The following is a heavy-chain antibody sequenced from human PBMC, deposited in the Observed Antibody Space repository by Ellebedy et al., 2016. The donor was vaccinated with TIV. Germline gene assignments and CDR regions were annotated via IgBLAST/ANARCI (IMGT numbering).Heavy chain of an antibody. CDR3: AREGQKWL. J-gene: IGHJ4*02. D-gene: IGHD5-12*01. Sequence: MPSETLSLTCVVSGDSIASSNWWSWVRQPPGKGLEWIGEIYHSGTTNYNPSLRSRVTMSLDKSNNQFSLKLSSVTAADTAVYLCAREGQKWLWGQGTLVTVSS. CDR2: IYHSGTT. CDR1: GDSIASSNW. V-gene: IGHV4/OR15-8*03.